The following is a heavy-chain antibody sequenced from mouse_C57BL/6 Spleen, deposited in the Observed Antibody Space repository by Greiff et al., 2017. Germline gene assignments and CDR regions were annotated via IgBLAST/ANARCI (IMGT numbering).Heavy chain of an antibody. D-gene: IGHD2-1*01. CDR1: GFSLTSYG. J-gene: IGHJ1*03. CDR2: IWRGGSP. V-gene: IGHV2-5*01. Sequence: VQLQQSGPGLVQPSQSLSITCTVSGFSLTSYGVHWVRQSPGKGLEWLGVIWRGGSPDYNAAFMSRLSITKDNSKSQVFFKMNSLQADDTAIYYCAKNSYGNYVGFDVWGTGTTVTVSS. CDR3: AKNSYGNYVGFDV.